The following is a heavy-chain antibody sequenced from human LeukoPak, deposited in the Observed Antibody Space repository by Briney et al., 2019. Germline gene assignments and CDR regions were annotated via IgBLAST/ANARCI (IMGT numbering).Heavy chain of an antibody. V-gene: IGHV1-69*13. CDR2: IIPIFGTA. J-gene: IGHJ4*02. CDR1: GGTFSSYA. CDR3: ARDMGYSYGQKPYFDY. Sequence: RASVKVSCKASGGTFSSYAISWVRQAPGQGLEWMGGIIPIFGTANYAQKFQGRVTITADESTSTAYMELSSLRSEDTAVYYCARDMGYSYGQKPYFDYWGQGTLVTVSS. D-gene: IGHD5-18*01.